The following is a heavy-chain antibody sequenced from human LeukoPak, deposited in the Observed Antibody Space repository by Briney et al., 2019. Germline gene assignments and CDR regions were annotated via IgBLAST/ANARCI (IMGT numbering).Heavy chain of an antibody. J-gene: IGHJ4*02. Sequence: PGGSLRLSCAASGFTFSSYGMHWVRQAPGKGLEWVAIISYDGSNKYYADSVKGRFAISRDNSKNTLYLQMNSLRAEDTAVYFCAKDPRFSWSYLSYFDYWGQGTLVTVSS. CDR1: GFTFSSYG. D-gene: IGHD1-26*01. CDR2: ISYDGSNK. V-gene: IGHV3-30*18. CDR3: AKDPRFSWSYLSYFDY.